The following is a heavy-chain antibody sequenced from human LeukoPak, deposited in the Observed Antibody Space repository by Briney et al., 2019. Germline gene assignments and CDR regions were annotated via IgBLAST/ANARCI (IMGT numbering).Heavy chain of an antibody. CDR3: AKVSASSWLGAFDI. Sequence: GGSLRLSCAASGFTFSSYWMHWVRQAPGKGLVWVSRINSDGSSTYYADSVKGRFTISRDNSKNSLYLQMNSLRTEDTALYYCAKVSASSWLGAFDIWGQGTMVTVSS. V-gene: IGHV3-74*01. CDR1: GFTFSSYW. J-gene: IGHJ3*02. D-gene: IGHD6-13*01. CDR2: INSDGSST.